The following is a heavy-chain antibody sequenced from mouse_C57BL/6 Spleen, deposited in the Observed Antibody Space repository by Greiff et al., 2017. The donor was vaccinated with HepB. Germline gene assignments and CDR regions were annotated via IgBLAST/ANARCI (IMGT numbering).Heavy chain of an antibody. D-gene: IGHD4-1*01. Sequence: EVQLQQSGPELVKPGASVKIPCKASGYTFTDYNMDWVKQSHGKSLEWIGDINPNNGGTIYNQKFKGKATLTVDTSSSTAYMELRSLTSEDTAVYYFARANWEGNWFAYWGQGTLVTVSA. CDR1: GYTFTDYN. V-gene: IGHV1-18*01. CDR2: INPNNGGT. J-gene: IGHJ3*01. CDR3: ARANWEGNWFAY.